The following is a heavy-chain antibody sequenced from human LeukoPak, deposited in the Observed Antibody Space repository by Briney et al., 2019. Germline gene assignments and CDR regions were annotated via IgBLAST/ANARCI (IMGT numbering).Heavy chain of an antibody. CDR3: AKNLDYGSESYYNPIFDY. V-gene: IGHV3-9*01. Sequence: PGRSLRLSCAAFGFTFDNYAMHWVRQAPGKGLEWVSSITWNSGNLDYADSVKGRFTISRDNAKNALYLQMNSLTAEDSAFYYCAKNLDYGSESYYNPIFDYWGQGTLVTVSS. J-gene: IGHJ4*02. CDR2: ITWNSGNL. CDR1: GFTFDNYA. D-gene: IGHD3-10*01.